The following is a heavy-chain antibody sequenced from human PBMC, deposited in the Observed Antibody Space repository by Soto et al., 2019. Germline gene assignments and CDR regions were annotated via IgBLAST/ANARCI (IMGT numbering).Heavy chain of an antibody. J-gene: IGHJ6*02. V-gene: IGHV5-10-1*01. Sequence: GESLKISCKGSGYSFTTYWIYWVRQMPEKGLEWMGRIDPSDSYTNYSPSFQGHVTMSADKSVSTAYLQWSSLRASDTATYYCARRIYCNTSSCYSSYYYGMDVWGQGTTVTVSS. CDR1: GYSFTTYW. CDR2: IDPSDSYT. D-gene: IGHD2-2*01. CDR3: ARRIYCNTSSCYSSYYYGMDV.